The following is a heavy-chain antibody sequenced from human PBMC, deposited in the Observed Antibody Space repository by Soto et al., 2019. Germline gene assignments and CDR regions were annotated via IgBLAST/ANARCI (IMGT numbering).Heavy chain of an antibody. CDR2: IYYNGNT. D-gene: IGHD7-27*01. CDR1: GGSISNHY. Sequence: QVQLQESGPGLVKPSETLSLTRSVSGGSISNHYWSWIRQPPGKGLEWIGYIYYNGNTNYNPSLKSRVTMSVDTSVNQISLKLTTVTAADTAVYYCTRANWYSEYWGQGTLVTVSS. CDR3: TRANWYSEY. J-gene: IGHJ4*02. V-gene: IGHV4-59*11.